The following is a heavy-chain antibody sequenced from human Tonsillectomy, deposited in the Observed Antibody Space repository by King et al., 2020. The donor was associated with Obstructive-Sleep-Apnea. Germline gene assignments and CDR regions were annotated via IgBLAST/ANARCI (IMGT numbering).Heavy chain of an antibody. Sequence: QLVQSGAEVKKPGASVKVSCKASGYTFTSYGISWVRQAPGQWLEWMGLISAYNGNTNYAQKLPGRVTMTTDTSTSTAYIELRSRRSDDTAVYYCARDRSSTSPDAFDIWGQGTMVTVSS. CDR3: ARDRSSTSPDAFDI. CDR2: ISAYNGNT. CDR1: GYTFTSYG. J-gene: IGHJ3*02. V-gene: IGHV1-18*04. D-gene: IGHD2-2*01.